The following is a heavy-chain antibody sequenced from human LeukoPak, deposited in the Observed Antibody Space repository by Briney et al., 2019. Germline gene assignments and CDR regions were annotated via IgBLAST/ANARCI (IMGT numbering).Heavy chain of an antibody. CDR1: GFTFSSYG. D-gene: IGHD2-15*01. J-gene: IGHJ5*02. Sequence: GRSLRLSCAASGFTFSSYGMHWVRQAPGKGLEWVTFISYDGSNKYYADSVKGRFTISRDNSKNTLYLQMNSLRAEDTAVYYCAREVSNKGDCSGGSCYSVLDPWGQGTLVTVSS. CDR3: AREVSNKGDCSGGSCYSVLDP. CDR2: ISYDGSNK. V-gene: IGHV3-30*03.